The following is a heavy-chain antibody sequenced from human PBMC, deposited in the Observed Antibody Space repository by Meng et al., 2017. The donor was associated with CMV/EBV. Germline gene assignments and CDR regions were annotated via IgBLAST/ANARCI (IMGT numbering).Heavy chain of an antibody. CDR1: GYSFPSYW. D-gene: IGHD3-10*01. V-gene: IGHV5-51*01. CDR3: ARHHSMVRGVIPDY. J-gene: IGHJ4*02. Sequence: VSGYSFPSYWLGWVRQMPGQGLEWMGIIYPGDSDTRYSPSFQGQVTISADKSISTAYLQWSSLKASDTAMYYCARHHSMVRGVIPDYWGQGTLVTVSS. CDR2: IYPGDSDT.